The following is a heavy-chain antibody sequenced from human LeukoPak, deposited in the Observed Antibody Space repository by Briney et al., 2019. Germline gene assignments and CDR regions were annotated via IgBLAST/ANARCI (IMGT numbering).Heavy chain of an antibody. V-gene: IGHV1-3*01. Sequence: GASVKVSCKASGYAFTSYAMHWVRQAPGQRLEWMGWINAGNGNTKCSQKFQGRVTITRDTSASTAYMELSSLRSEDTAVYYCARVEWLPGNAFDIWGQGTMVTVSS. CDR2: INAGNGNT. CDR1: GYAFTSYA. CDR3: ARVEWLPGNAFDI. D-gene: IGHD5-24*01. J-gene: IGHJ3*02.